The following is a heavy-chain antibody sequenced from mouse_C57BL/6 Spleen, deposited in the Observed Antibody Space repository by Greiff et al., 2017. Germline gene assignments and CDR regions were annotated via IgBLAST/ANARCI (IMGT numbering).Heavy chain of an antibody. CDR1: GYTFTSYW. V-gene: IGHV1-55*01. D-gene: IGHD2-3*01. CDR3: ARGDGYSFAY. Sequence: QVHVKQPGAELVKPGASVKMSCKASGYTFTSYWITWVKQRPGQGLEWIGDIYPGSGSTNYNEKFKSKATLTVDTSSSTAYMQLSSLTSEDSAVYYCARGDGYSFAYWGQGTLVTVST. CDR2: IYPGSGST. J-gene: IGHJ3*01.